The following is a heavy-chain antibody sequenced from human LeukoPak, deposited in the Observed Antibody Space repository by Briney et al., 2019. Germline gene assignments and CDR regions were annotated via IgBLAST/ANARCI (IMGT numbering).Heavy chain of an antibody. CDR1: GGSISSYY. V-gene: IGHV4-59*01. D-gene: IGHD4-23*01. CDR2: IYYSGST. J-gene: IGHJ4*02. Sequence: SETLSLTCTVSGGSISSYYWSWIRQPPGKGLEWIGYIYYSGSTNYNPSLKSRVTISVDTSKNQFSLKLSSVTAADTAVYYCARSTTVVTLPSEFDYWGQGTLVTVSS. CDR3: ARSTTVVTLPSEFDY.